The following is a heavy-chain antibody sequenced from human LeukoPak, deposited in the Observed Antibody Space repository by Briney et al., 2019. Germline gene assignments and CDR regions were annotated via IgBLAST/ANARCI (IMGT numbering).Heavy chain of an antibody. CDR2: MDPNSGNT. V-gene: IGHV1-8*01. Sequence: GASVKVSCKASGYTFNSYDINWVRQATGQGLEWIGWMDPNSGNTGYAQKFQGRVTTTRNTSISTAYMELSSLRSEDTAVYYCARGRDPMIRGEDWFDPWGQGTLVTVSS. D-gene: IGHD3-10*01. CDR1: GYTFNSYD. J-gene: IGHJ5*02. CDR3: ARGRDPMIRGEDWFDP.